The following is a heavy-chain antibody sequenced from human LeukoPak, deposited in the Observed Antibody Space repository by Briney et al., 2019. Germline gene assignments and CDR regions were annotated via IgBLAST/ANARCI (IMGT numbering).Heavy chain of an antibody. V-gene: IGHV3-21*01. D-gene: IGHD3-3*01. CDR1: GFTFSSYS. Sequence: GGSLRLSCAASGFTFSSYSMNWVRQAPGKGLEWVSSISSSSSYIYYADSVKGRFTISRDNAKNSLYLQMNSLRAEDTAVYYCARRLTDFGVVSRHDFDYWGQGTLVTVSS. J-gene: IGHJ4*02. CDR3: ARRLTDFGVVSRHDFDY. CDR2: ISSSSSYI.